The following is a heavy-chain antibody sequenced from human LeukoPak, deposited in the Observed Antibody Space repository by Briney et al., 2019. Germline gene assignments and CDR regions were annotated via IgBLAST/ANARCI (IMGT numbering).Heavy chain of an antibody. CDR3: ARGQPSGSYPGEYDY. V-gene: IGHV5-51*01. CDR2: IYPGDSDT. CDR1: GYSFTSYW. Sequence: GESLKISCKGSGYSFTSYWIGWVRHMPGKGLEWMGIIYPGDSDTRYSPSFQGQVTMSADKSISTAYLQWSSLKASDTAMYYCARGQPSGSYPGEYDYWGQGTLVTVSS. J-gene: IGHJ4*02. D-gene: IGHD1-26*01.